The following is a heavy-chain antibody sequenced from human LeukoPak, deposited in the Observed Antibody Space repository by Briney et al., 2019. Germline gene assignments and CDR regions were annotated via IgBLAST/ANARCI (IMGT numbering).Heavy chain of an antibody. D-gene: IGHD3-22*01. Sequence: SETLSLTCAVYGGTFSGYYWSWIRQPPGKGLEWIGSIYYSGSTYCNPSLKSRVTISVDTSKNQFSLKLSSVTAADTAVYYCARPRGSSGYLIDYWGQGTLVTVSS. J-gene: IGHJ4*02. V-gene: IGHV4-34*01. CDR2: IYYSGST. CDR1: GGTFSGYY. CDR3: ARPRGSSGYLIDY.